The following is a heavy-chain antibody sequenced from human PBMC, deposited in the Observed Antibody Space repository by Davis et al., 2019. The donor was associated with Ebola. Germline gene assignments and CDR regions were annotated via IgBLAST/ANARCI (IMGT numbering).Heavy chain of an antibody. CDR1: GGTFSSYA. D-gene: IGHD3-3*01. V-gene: IGHV1-69*04. CDR2: IIPILGIA. Sequence: SVKVSCKASGGTFSSYAISWVRQAPGQGLEWMGRIIPILGIASYAQKFQGRVTMTRDTSTSTVYMELSSLRSEDTAVYYCAADRDFWSGYDSDFDYWGQGTLVTVSS. CDR3: AADRDFWSGYDSDFDY. J-gene: IGHJ4*02.